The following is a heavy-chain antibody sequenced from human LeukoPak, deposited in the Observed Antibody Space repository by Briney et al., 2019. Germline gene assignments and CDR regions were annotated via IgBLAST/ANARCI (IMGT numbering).Heavy chain of an antibody. Sequence: LGRSLRLSCVASGFIFSSYGMNWVRQAPGKGLEWVSSISSSSSYIYYADSVKGRFTISRDNSKNTLSLQMNSLRAEDTAVYYCVKDFSNSGWQRFFDYWGQGTLVTVSS. CDR1: GFIFSSYG. D-gene: IGHD6-19*01. CDR2: ISSSSSYI. J-gene: IGHJ4*02. CDR3: VKDFSNSGWQRFFDY. V-gene: IGHV3-21*01.